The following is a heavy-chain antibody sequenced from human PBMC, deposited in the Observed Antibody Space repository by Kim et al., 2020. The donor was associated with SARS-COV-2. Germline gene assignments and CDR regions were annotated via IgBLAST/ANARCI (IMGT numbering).Heavy chain of an antibody. V-gene: IGHV1-46*01. CDR3: ARDLSGYYYYGMDV. Sequence: YAKKFQGEVTMTRDTSTSTVYMELSSLRSEDTAMYYCARDLSGYYYYGMDVWGQGTTVTVSS. J-gene: IGHJ6*02. D-gene: IGHD1-26*01.